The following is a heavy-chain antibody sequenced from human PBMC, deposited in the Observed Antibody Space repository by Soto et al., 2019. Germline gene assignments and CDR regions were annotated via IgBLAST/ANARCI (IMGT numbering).Heavy chain of an antibody. V-gene: IGHV4-59*08. Sequence: QVQLQESGPGLVKPSETLSLTCTVSGGSISSSYWSWLRQPPGKGLEWIGYIYHSGNTDYHPSLKSRVTISVDTPKSQFTLKLSSVTAADTAVYYCARLGSHGSRSCTVDQWGQGTLVTVSS. CDR2: IYHSGNT. CDR1: GGSISSSY. D-gene: IGHD3-10*01. CDR3: ARLGSHGSRSCTVDQ. J-gene: IGHJ5*02.